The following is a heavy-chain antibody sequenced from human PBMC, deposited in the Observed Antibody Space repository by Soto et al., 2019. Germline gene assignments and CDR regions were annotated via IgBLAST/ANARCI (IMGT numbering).Heavy chain of an antibody. J-gene: IGHJ4*02. Sequence: PSETLSLTCTVSGGSISSGGYYWSWIRQHPGKGLEWIGYIYYSGSTYYNPSLKSRVTISVDTSKNQFSLKLSSVTAADTAVYYCARNRAAAGTSDYWGQGTLVTVLL. D-gene: IGHD6-13*01. CDR1: GGSISSGGYY. V-gene: IGHV4-31*03. CDR3: ARNRAAAGTSDY. CDR2: IYYSGST.